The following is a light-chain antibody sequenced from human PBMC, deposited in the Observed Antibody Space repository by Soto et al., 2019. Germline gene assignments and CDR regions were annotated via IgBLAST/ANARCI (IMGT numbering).Light chain of an antibody. J-gene: IGKJ3*01. CDR1: QSISGW. CDR2: DAS. V-gene: IGKV1-5*01. Sequence: DIQMTQSPSTLSASVGDRVTITCLSSQSISGWLAWYQQKPGKAPKLLIYDASSLESGVPSRFSGSGSGTEFTLTISSLQPDDFATYYCQQYNSYLFTFGPGTKVEIK. CDR3: QQYNSYLFT.